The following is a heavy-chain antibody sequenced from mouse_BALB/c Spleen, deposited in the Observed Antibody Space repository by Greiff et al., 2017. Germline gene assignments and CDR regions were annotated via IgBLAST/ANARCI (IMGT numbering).Heavy chain of an antibody. CDR2: IYPYNGGT. Sequence: EVQLQQSGPELVKPGASVKISCKASGYTFTDYNMHWVKQSHGKSLEWIGYIYPYNGGTGYNQKFKSKATLTVDNSSSTAYMELRSLTSEDSAVYYCARGLYGNPDAMDYWGQGTSVTVSS. CDR3: ARGLYGNPDAMDY. V-gene: IGHV1S29*02. J-gene: IGHJ4*01. D-gene: IGHD2-1*01. CDR1: GYTFTDYN.